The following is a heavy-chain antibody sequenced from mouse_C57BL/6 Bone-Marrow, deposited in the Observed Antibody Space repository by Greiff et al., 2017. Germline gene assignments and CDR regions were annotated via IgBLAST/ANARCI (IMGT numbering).Heavy chain of an antibody. CDR3: ARQSPFDY. J-gene: IGHJ2*01. Sequence: DVQRVASGGGLVQPGESLKLSCESNEYEFPSPDMSWVRTTPETMLELVAAINSDGGSTYYPDTMERRFIISRDNTKKTLYLQMSSLRSEDTALYYCARQSPFDYWGQGNTLTVSS. V-gene: IGHV5-2*01. CDR1: EYEFPSPD. CDR2: INSDGGST.